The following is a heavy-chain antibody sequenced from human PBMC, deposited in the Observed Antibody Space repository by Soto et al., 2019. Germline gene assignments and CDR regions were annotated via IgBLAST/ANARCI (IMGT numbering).Heavy chain of an antibody. CDR3: ARDASRRQYCSGGSCSSGGKEIAFDI. D-gene: IGHD2-15*01. V-gene: IGHV3-11*01. Sequence: QVQLVESGGGLVKPGGSLRLSCAASGFTFSDYYMSWIRQAPGKGLEWVSYISSSGSTIYYADSVKGRFTISRDNAKNILYRQINSLRAEDTAVYYCARDASRRQYCSGGSCSSGGKEIAFDIWGHGTMVTVSS. CDR2: ISSSGSTI. J-gene: IGHJ3*02. CDR1: GFTFSDYY.